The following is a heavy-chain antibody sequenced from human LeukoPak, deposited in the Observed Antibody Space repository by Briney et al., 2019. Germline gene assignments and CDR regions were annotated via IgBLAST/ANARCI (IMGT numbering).Heavy chain of an antibody. Sequence: PGGSLRLSCAASGFTFSDYYMSWIRQAPGKGLEWVSYISSSGSTIYYADSVKGRFTISRDNAKNSLYLQMNSLRAEDTAVYYCAREVSYYDFSNWFDPWGQGTLVTVSS. D-gene: IGHD3-3*01. CDR2: ISSSGSTI. J-gene: IGHJ5*02. V-gene: IGHV3-11*04. CDR3: AREVSYYDFSNWFDP. CDR1: GFTFSDYY.